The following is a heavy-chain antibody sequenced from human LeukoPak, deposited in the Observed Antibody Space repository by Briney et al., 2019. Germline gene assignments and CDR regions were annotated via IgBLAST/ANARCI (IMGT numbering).Heavy chain of an antibody. CDR1: GYTFTSYG. CDR2: IIPIFGTA. D-gene: IGHD5-18*01. Sequence: ASVKVSCTASGYTFTSYGISWVRQAPGQGLEWMGGIIPIFGTANYAQKFQGRVTITTDESTSTAYMELSSLRSEDTAVYYCASCGSRAQYWYFDLWGRGTMVTVSS. CDR3: ASCGSRAQYWYFDL. J-gene: IGHJ2*01. V-gene: IGHV1-69*05.